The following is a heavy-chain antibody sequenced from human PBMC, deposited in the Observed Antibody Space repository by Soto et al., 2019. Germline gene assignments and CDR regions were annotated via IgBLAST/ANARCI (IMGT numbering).Heavy chain of an antibody. CDR2: IYYSGST. V-gene: IGHV4-39*01. CDR1: GGSISSSSYY. Sequence: SETLSLTCTVSGGSISSSSYYWGWIRHPPGKGLEWIGSIYYSGSTYYNLSLKSRVTISVDTSKNQFSLKLSSVTAADTAVYYCAYGSGSYYKSYYGMDVWGQGTTVTVSS. CDR3: AYGSGSYYKSYYGMDV. J-gene: IGHJ6*02. D-gene: IGHD3-10*01.